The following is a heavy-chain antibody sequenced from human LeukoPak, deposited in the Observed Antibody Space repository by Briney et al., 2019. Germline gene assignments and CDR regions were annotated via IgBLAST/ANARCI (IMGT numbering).Heavy chain of an antibody. D-gene: IGHD5-24*01. CDR3: VRDRDGYNF. J-gene: IGHJ4*02. V-gene: IGHV3-21*01. CDR2: ISSSSSFI. CDR1: GFTFSSYS. Sequence: GGSLRLSCAASGFTFSSYSMNWVRQAPGKGLEWVSSISSSSSFIYYADSVKGRFTISRDNAKNTLYLQMTSLRAEDTAVYFCVRDRDGYNFWGQGALVTVSS.